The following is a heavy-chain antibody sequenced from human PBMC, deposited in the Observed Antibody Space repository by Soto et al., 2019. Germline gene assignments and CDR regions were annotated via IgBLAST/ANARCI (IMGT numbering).Heavy chain of an antibody. J-gene: IGHJ4*02. CDR3: AXDTGDYYDSSDILIPGY. CDR1: GGSISGGGYS. Sequence: SETLSLTCAVSGGSISGGGYSWSWIRQPPGKGLEWIGYIYHSGSTYYNPPLKSRVTISVDRSKNQFSLKLSSVTAADTAVYYCAXDTGDYYDSSDILIPGYWGQGTLVTVSS. CDR2: IYHSGST. V-gene: IGHV4-30-2*01. D-gene: IGHD3-22*01.